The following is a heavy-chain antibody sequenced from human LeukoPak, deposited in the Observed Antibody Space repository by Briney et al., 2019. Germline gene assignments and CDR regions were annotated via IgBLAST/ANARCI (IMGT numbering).Heavy chain of an antibody. J-gene: IGHJ4*02. Sequence: GGSLRLSCAASGFMFSSNWMSWVRLAPGKGLEWVANIKEDGTETYYVDSVKGRFTISRDNAMNSLYLQMNSLRVEDTAVYYCAKEGRSLQTYWGQGTLVTVSS. V-gene: IGHV3-7*03. CDR1: GFMFSSNW. CDR2: IKEDGTET. D-gene: IGHD5-24*01. CDR3: AKEGRSLQTY.